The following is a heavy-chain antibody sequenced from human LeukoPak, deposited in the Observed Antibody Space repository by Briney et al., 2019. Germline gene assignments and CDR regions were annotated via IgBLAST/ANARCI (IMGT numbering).Heavy chain of an antibody. D-gene: IGHD5-18*01. Sequence: GESLKISCRGSGYSFTSYWIGWVRQMPGKGLEWMGTIYPGDSDTRYSPSFQGQVTISADKSISTASLQWRSLKASDTAMYYCARHFAGYSYGYWGQGTLVTVSS. V-gene: IGHV5-51*01. CDR2: IYPGDSDT. J-gene: IGHJ4*02. CDR1: GYSFTSYW. CDR3: ARHFAGYSYGY.